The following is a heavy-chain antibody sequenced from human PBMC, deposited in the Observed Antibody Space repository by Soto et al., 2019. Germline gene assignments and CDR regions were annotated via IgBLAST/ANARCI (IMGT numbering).Heavy chain of an antibody. CDR2: ICCGDDDR. D-gene: IGHD1-20*01. CDR3: AKDRMDHNSVWDPFDX. V-gene: IGHV3-23*01. Sequence: WGSLRLSCAASGSTFNIFAMSWVRQAPGKGLEWVSSICCGDDDRYYADSVKGRFTISRDNSKNTLSLQMNSLRAEDTAIYYCAKDRMDHNSVWDPFDXWGRGTMVTVS. J-gene: IGHJ3*02. CDR1: GSTFNIFA.